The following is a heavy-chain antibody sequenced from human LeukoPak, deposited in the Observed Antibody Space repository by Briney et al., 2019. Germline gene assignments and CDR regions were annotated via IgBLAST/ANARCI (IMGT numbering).Heavy chain of an antibody. V-gene: IGHV1-2*02. J-gene: IGHJ3*02. CDR1: GYTFTGYY. D-gene: IGHD5-18*01. CDR2: INPNSGGT. Sequence: GASVKVSCKASGYTFTGYYMHWVRQAPGQGLEWMGWINPNSGGTNYAQKFQGRVTMTRDTSISTAYMELSRLRSDDTAVYYCARDLYSYVANSDDAFDIWGQGTMVTVSS. CDR3: ARDLYSYVANSDDAFDI.